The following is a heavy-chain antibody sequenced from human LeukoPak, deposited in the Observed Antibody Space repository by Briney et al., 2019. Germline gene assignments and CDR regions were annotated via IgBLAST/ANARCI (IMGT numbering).Heavy chain of an antibody. D-gene: IGHD4-17*01. CDR2: INHSGST. CDR3: ATNPVTTVTVFDY. Sequence: SETLSLTCTVSGGSISSYYWSWIRQPPGKELEWIGEINHSGSTNYNPSLKSRVTISVDTSKNQFSLKLSSVTAADTAVYYCATNPVTTVTVFDYWGQGTLVTVSS. J-gene: IGHJ4*02. CDR1: GGSISSYY. V-gene: IGHV4-34*01.